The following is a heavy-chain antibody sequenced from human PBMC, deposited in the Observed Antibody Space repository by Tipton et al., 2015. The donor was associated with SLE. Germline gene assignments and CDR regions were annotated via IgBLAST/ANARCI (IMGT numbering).Heavy chain of an antibody. CDR3: ARGGNWNEYYYYYGMDV. CDR2: IYYSGST. D-gene: IGHD1-1*01. J-gene: IGHJ6*02. CDR1: GGSISSYY. V-gene: IGHV4-59*01. Sequence: LRLSCTVSGGSISSYYWSWIRQPPGKGLEWIGYIYYSGSTNYNPSLKSRVTISVDTSKNQFSLKLSSVTAADTAVYYCARGGNWNEYYYYYGMDVWGQGTTVTVSS.